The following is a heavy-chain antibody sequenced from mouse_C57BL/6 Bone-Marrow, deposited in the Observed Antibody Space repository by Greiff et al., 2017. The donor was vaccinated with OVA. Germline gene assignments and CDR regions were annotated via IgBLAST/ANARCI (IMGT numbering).Heavy chain of an antibody. V-gene: IGHV1-19*01. CDR2: INPYNGGT. D-gene: IGHD2-3*01. CDR1: GYTFTDYY. CDR3: ARYDGYDYCAMDY. J-gene: IGHJ4*01. Sequence: VQLQQSGPVLVKPGASVKMSCKASGYTFTDYYMNWVKQSHGKSLEWIGVINPYNGGTSYNQKFKGKATLTVDKSSSTAYMQLNSLTSDDSAVYYCARYDGYDYCAMDYWGQGTSVTVSS.